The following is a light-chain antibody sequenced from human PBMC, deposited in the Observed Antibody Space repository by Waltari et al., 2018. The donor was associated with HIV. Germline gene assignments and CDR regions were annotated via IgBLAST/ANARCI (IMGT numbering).Light chain of an antibody. V-gene: IGLV7-43*01. CDR3: LLYYGGAQPWV. CDR2: NTN. CDR1: TCAVTSGYS. J-gene: IGLJ3*02. Sequence: TVVTQEPSLTVSPGGTVTLTCASSTCAVTSGYSPTWFQQKPGQAPRALIYNTNNKHSWTPARFSGSLLGGKAALTLSGVQPEDEAQYYCLLYYGGAQPWVFGGGTKLTVL.